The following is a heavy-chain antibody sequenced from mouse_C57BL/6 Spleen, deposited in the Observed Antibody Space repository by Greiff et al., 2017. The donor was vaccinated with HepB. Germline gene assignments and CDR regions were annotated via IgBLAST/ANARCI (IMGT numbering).Heavy chain of an antibody. Sequence: QVQLKQSGAELVRPGASVKLSCKASGYTFTSYGISWVKQRPGQGLEWIGEIYPRSGNTYYNEKFKGKATLTADKSSSTAYMELRSLTSEDSAVYFCAREHPYFDYWGQGTTLTFSS. CDR3: AREHPYFDY. CDR2: IYPRSGNT. CDR1: GYTFTSYG. V-gene: IGHV1-81*01. J-gene: IGHJ2*01.